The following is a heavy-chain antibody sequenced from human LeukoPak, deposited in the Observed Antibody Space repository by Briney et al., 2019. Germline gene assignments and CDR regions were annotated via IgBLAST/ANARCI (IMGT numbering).Heavy chain of an antibody. CDR3: ARDTDPYYDISGMDV. CDR2: IIPILGIA. J-gene: IGHJ6*02. CDR1: GYTFTSYA. Sequence: ASVKVSCKASGYTFTSYAMNWVRQAPGQGLEWMGRIIPILGIANYAQKFQGRVTITADKSTSTAYMELSSLRSEDTAVYYCARDTDPYYDISGMDVWGQGTTVTVSS. D-gene: IGHD3-9*01. V-gene: IGHV1-69*04.